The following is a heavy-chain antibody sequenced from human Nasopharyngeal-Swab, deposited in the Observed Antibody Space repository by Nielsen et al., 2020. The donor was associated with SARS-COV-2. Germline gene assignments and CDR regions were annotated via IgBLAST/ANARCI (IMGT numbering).Heavy chain of an antibody. D-gene: IGHD1-1*01. V-gene: IGHV3-21*01. CDR3: ARDAPPARLGY. Sequence: VRQMPGKGLEWVSSISSSSSYIYYADSVKGRFTVSRDNAKNPLYLQMNSLRAGDTAIYYCARDAPPARLGYWGQGTLVTVSS. CDR2: ISSSSSYI. J-gene: IGHJ4*02.